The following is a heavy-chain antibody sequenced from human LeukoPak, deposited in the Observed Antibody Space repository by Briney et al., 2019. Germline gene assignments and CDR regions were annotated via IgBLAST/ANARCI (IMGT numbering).Heavy chain of an antibody. CDR1: GFTFSSYW. CDR3: ATFNNFANG. D-gene: IGHD1-1*01. J-gene: IGHJ4*02. Sequence: GGSLRLSCAASGFTFSSYWMSWVRQAPGKGLEWVANIKEDATEKYYVDSVKGRFTISRDNAKKSLYLQMNSLRVEDTAVYYCATFNNFANGWGQGTLVTVSS. CDR2: IKEDATEK. V-gene: IGHV3-7*01.